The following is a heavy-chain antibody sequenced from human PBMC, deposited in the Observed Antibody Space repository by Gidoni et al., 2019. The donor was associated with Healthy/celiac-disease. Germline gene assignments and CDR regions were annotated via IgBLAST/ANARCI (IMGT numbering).Heavy chain of an antibody. CDR1: GFTFSSYW. V-gene: IGHV3-7*01. J-gene: IGHJ4*02. CDR2: IKQDGSEK. CDR3: ARGGSSWPFDY. Sequence: EVQLVESGGGLVQPGGSLRLSCAASGFTFSSYWMSWVRKAPGKGLEWVANIKQDGSEKYYVDSVKGRFTISRDNAKNSLYLQMNSLRAEDTAVYYCARGGSSWPFDYWGQGTLVTVSS. D-gene: IGHD6-13*01.